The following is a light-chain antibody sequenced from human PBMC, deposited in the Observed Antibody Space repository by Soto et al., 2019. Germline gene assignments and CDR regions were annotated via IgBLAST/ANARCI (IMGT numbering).Light chain of an antibody. Sequence: HSALTQAPSGSVIPGQRGSISCSRGSSNIGTNAVNWYQQLPGTAPKLLIYNNNQRPSGVPDRFSGSKSGTLASLAISGLQSEDEADYNCAAWDASLNGYASGHGTKVTVL. CDR2: NNN. V-gene: IGLV1-44*01. J-gene: IGLJ1*01. CDR1: SSNIGTNA. CDR3: AAWDASLNGYA.